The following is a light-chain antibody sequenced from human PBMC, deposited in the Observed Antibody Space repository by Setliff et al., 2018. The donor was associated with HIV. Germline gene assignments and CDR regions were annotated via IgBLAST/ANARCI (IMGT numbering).Light chain of an antibody. Sequence: QSVLTQPASVSGSPGQSITISCTGTSNDFGSYDYVSWYQHQPGKVPKLMIYEVSNRPSGVSDRFSGSKSGNTASLTISGLQTEDEADYYCSSFTSSSSYVLGTGTKVTVL. V-gene: IGLV2-14*01. CDR2: EVS. CDR3: SSFTSSSSYV. J-gene: IGLJ1*01. CDR1: SNDFGSYDY.